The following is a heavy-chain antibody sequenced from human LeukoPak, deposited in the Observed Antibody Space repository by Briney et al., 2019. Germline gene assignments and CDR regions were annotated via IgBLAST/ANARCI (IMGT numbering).Heavy chain of an antibody. D-gene: IGHD3-10*01. CDR2: INAGNGNT. CDR3: ARALLWFGEPLDY. V-gene: IGHV1-3*01. CDR1: GYTFTSYG. J-gene: IGHJ4*02. Sequence: GASVKVSCKASGYTFTSYGISWVRQAPGQGLEWMGWINAGNGNTKYSQKFQGRVTITRDTSASTAYMELSSLRSEDTAVYYCARALLWFGEPLDYWGQGTLVTVSS.